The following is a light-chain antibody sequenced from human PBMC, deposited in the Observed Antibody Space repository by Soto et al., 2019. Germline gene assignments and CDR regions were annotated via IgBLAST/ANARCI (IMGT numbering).Light chain of an antibody. Sequence: QSALTQPRSVSGSPGQSVTISCTGTSSDVGGYNYVSWYQQHPGKAPKLMIYDVTKRPSGVPDRFSGSKSGNTASLTISGLQAEDEADYYCCSYTDSSTVFGGGTKLTVL. J-gene: IGLJ3*02. CDR1: SSDVGGYNY. V-gene: IGLV2-11*01. CDR2: DVT. CDR3: CSYTDSSTV.